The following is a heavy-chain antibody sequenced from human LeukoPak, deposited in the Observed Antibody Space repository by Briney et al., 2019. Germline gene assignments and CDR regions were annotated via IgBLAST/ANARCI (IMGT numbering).Heavy chain of an antibody. V-gene: IGHV4-34*01. D-gene: IGHD3-22*01. J-gene: IGHJ4*02. CDR2: INHSGST. Sequence: SETLSLTCAVYGGSFSGYYWSWIRQPSGKGLEWIGEINHSGSTNYNPSLKSRVTISVDTSKNQFSLKLSSVTAADTAVYYCAREGWLPKYYFDYWGQGTLVTVSS. CDR1: GGSFSGYY. CDR3: AREGWLPKYYFDY.